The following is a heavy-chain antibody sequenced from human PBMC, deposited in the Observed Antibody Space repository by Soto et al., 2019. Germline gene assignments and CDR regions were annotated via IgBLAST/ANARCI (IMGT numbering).Heavy chain of an antibody. Sequence: GGSLRLSCAASGFTFSSYWMHWVRQAPGKGLVWVSRINSDGSSTSYADSVKGRFTISRDNAKNTLYLQMNSLRAEDTAVYYCARDREQQLGSPRPVYDLSGWFDPWGQGTLVTVSS. D-gene: IGHD6-13*01. J-gene: IGHJ5*02. CDR2: INSDGSST. CDR1: GFTFSSYW. V-gene: IGHV3-74*01. CDR3: ARDREQQLGSPRPVYDLSGWFDP.